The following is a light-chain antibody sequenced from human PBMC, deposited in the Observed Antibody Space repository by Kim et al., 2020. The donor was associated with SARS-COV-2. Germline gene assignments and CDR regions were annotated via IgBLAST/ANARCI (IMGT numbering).Light chain of an antibody. J-gene: IGKJ1*01. CDR1: QSVLYSSNNKNY. V-gene: IGKV4-1*01. CDR2: WAS. Sequence: DIVMTQSPDSLAVSLGERATINCKSSQSVLYSSNNKNYLAWYQQKPGQPPKLLIYWASTRESGVPDRFSGSGSGTDFTLTISSLQAEDVAVYYCQQYYNTPQFGQGTKVDIK. CDR3: QQYYNTPQ.